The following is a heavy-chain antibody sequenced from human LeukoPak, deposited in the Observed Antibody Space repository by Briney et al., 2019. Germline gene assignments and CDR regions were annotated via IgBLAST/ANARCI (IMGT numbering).Heavy chain of an antibody. CDR3: AKDYYDSSGYWARILLFRILDY. J-gene: IGHJ4*02. CDR2: IKHDGSDK. Sequence: PGGSLRLSCAASGFTFSSYWMSWVRQAPGKGLEWAANIKHDGSDKYYVDSVKGRFTISRDNAENSLYLQMNSLRAEDTAVYYCAKDYYDSSGYWARILLFRILDYWGQGTLVTVPP. CDR1: GFTFSSYW. V-gene: IGHV3-7*01. D-gene: IGHD3-22*01.